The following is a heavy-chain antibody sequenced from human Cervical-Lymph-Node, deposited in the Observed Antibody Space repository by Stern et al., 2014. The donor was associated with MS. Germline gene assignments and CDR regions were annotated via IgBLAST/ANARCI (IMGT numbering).Heavy chain of an antibody. D-gene: IGHD3-3*01. V-gene: IGHV3-21*01. CDR1: GFTFSSYS. Sequence: EVQLVESGGGLVKPGGPLRLSCAASGFTFSSYSMNWVRQAPGKGLEWVSSISSSSSYIYYADSVKGRFTISRDNAKNSLYLQMNSLRAEDTAVYYYASMGLNYYYDFWSGVERGYYYYYGMDVWGQGTTVTVSS. CDR2: ISSSSSYI. J-gene: IGHJ6*02. CDR3: ASMGLNYYYDFWSGVERGYYYYYGMDV.